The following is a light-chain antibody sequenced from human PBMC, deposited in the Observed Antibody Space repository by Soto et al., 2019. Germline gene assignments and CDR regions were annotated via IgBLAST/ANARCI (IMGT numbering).Light chain of an antibody. J-gene: IGKJ4*01. Sequence: EVVLTQSPASLSLSPGDRATLSCRADQSVSDYVGWYQQKPGQPPRLLFFDASSRASGVPLRFSAGGSGTDFTLIISSLQPEDFAVYYCQQRVNWPPTFGGGTKVEI. CDR1: QSVSDY. CDR3: QQRVNWPPT. CDR2: DAS. V-gene: IGKV3-11*01.